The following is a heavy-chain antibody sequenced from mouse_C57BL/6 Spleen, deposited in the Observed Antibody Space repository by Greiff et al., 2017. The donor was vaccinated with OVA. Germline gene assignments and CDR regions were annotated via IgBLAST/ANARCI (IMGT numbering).Heavy chain of an antibody. D-gene: IGHD2-3*01. CDR1: GYTFTSYW. Sequence: QVQLQQPGAELVRPGTSVKLSCKASGYTFTSYWMHWVKQRPGQGLEWIGVIDPSDSYTNYNQKFKGKATLPVDTSSSTAYMQLSSLTSEDSAVYYCARSAGLLPFFDYWGQGTTLTVSS. V-gene: IGHV1-59*01. CDR2: IDPSDSYT. CDR3: ARSAGLLPFFDY. J-gene: IGHJ2*01.